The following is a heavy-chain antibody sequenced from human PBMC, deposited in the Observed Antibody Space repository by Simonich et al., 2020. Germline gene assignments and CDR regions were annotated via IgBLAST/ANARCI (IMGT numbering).Heavy chain of an antibody. Sequence: QVQLQESGPGLVKPSETLSLTCTVSGGSISSYYWSWIRQPPGKGLEWIGYIYYIGSTNYNPSLKSRATISVDTSKDKLPNINDMEYIEDIYYSPRTNYTPYHKRRVTISVDTYKNQCSLNLSYMTAADTAVNYCARHKYWGEVVTAIPGYWYFDLWGRGTLVTVSS. CDR2: IYYIGST. D-gene: IGHD4-4*01. V-gene: IGHV4-59*01. J-gene: IGHJ2*01. CDR3: TNYTPYHKRRVTISVDTYKNQCSLNLSYMTAADTAVNYCARHKYWGEVVTAIPGYWYFDL. CDR1: GGSISSYY.